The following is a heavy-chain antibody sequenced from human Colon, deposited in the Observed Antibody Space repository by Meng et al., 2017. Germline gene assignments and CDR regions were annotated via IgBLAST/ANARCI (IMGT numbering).Heavy chain of an antibody. V-gene: IGHV1-46*01. J-gene: IGHJ4*02. D-gene: IGHD2-2*01. Sequence: ASVKVSCKASGYTLTSYYIHWVRQAPGQGLEYMGIIRPSSGDTRYAQKFQGRVTMTRDTSTSTVYMELSSLRSEDTAVYYCSKEPPATYYLDYWGQGTLVTVSS. CDR1: GYTLTSYY. CDR2: IRPSSGDT. CDR3: SKEPPATYYLDY.